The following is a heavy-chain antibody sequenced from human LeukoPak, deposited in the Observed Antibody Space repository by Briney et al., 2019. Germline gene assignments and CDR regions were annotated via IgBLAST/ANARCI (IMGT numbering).Heavy chain of an antibody. CDR2: INAGNGNT. CDR1: GYTFTSYA. Sequence: ASVKVSCKASGYTFTSYAMHWVRQAPGQRLESMGWINAGNGNTKYSQKFQGRVTITRDTSASTAYMELSSLRSEDTAVYYCARRLGDGYNPNWFDPWGQGTLVTVSS. J-gene: IGHJ5*02. D-gene: IGHD5-24*01. V-gene: IGHV1-3*01. CDR3: ARRLGDGYNPNWFDP.